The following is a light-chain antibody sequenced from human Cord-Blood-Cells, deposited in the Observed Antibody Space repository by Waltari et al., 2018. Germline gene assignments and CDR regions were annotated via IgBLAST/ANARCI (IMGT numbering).Light chain of an antibody. Sequence: DIVMTQSPDSLAVSLGERATINCKSSQSVLYSSNNKNYLAWYQQKPGQPPKLLIYWASTRESGVPDRFSGRGSGTDFTLTISSLQAEDVAVYYCQQYYSTPRTFAQGTKVEIK. CDR2: WAS. J-gene: IGKJ1*01. CDR1: QSVLYSSNNKNY. V-gene: IGKV4-1*01. CDR3: QQYYSTPRT.